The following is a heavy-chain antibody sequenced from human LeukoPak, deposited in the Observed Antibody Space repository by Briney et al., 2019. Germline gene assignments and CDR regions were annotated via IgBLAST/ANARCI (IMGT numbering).Heavy chain of an antibody. Sequence: ASVKVSCKASGYTFTGYYMHWVRQAPGQGLEWMGIINPSGGGTSYAQRFQGRVTMTRDTSTSTAYMELSSLGSEDTAVYYCARRVSGWYYDYWGQGTLVTVSS. CDR1: GYTFTGYY. V-gene: IGHV1-46*01. CDR2: INPSGGGT. J-gene: IGHJ4*02. D-gene: IGHD6-19*01. CDR3: ARRVSGWYYDY.